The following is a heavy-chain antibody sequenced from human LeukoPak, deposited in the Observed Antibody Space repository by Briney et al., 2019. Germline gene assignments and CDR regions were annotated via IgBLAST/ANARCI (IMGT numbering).Heavy chain of an antibody. CDR3: ARDRGSRFGELFY. V-gene: IGHV3-30*04. J-gene: IGHJ4*02. CDR2: ISYDGSNK. Sequence: GGPLRLSCAASGFTFSSYEMNWVRQAPGKGLEWVAVISYDGSNKYYADSVKGRFTISRDNSKNALYLQMNSLRAEDTAVYYCARDRGSRFGELFYWGQGTLVTVSS. CDR1: GFTFSSYE. D-gene: IGHD3-10*01.